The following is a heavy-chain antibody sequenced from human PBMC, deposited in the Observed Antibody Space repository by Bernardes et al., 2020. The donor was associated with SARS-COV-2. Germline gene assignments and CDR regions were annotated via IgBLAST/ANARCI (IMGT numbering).Heavy chain of an antibody. V-gene: IGHV4-34*01. Sequence: SETLSLTCTVYGGSLSGYYWSWIRQPPGKGLEWIGEINDSGSTNYSPSLKSRVTISVDTSQKQFSLKVSSVTAADTAVYFCARRVEEPPDPPGAAGTIYGMDVWRQGTTVTVSS. CDR1: GGSLSGYY. CDR3: ARRVEEPPDPPGAAGTIYGMDV. J-gene: IGHJ6*02. CDR2: INDSGST. D-gene: IGHD6-13*01.